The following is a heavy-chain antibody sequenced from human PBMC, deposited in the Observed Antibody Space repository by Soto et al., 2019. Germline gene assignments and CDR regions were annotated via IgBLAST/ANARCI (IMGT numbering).Heavy chain of an antibody. CDR3: ARESRVWLLNYYYGMDV. Sequence: PGLSLRRSWLPSPFTVSGNYMSLCRHAPGKGLEWVSVIYSGGSTYYADSVKGRFTISRDNSKNTLYLQMNSLRAGDTAVYYCARESRVWLLNYYYGMDVWGKGTTVTVSS. J-gene: IGHJ6*04. V-gene: IGHV3-53*01. CDR2: IYSGGST. CDR1: PFTVSGNY. D-gene: IGHD3-9*01.